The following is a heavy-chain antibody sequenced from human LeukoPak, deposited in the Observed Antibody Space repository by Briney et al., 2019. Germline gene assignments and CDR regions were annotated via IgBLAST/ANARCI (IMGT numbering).Heavy chain of an antibody. CDR2: FYASGTT. J-gene: IGHJ3*02. CDR3: ARSALSGFDI. V-gene: IGHV4-4*07. D-gene: IGHD3-9*01. CDR1: GGSINNYY. Sequence: SETLSLTCIMSGGSINNYYWSWIRQPAGKGPEWIGRFYASGTTYYNPALNSRAAVSMDMSKNHFSLKLTSVTAADTAVYYCARSALSGFDIWGQGTMVTVSS.